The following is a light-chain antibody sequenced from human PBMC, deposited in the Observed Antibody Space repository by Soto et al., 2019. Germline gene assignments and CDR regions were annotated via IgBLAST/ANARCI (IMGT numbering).Light chain of an antibody. CDR3: CSYAGTYTVV. V-gene: IGLV2-11*01. Sequence: QSVLTQPRSVSGSPGQSVTISCTGTSSDVGDYNYVSWYQQHPGKAPKFIIYEVSKRPSGVPDRFSGSKSRNTASLTISGLQAEDEADYYCCSYAGTYTVVFGGGTKLTVL. CDR1: SSDVGDYNY. J-gene: IGLJ2*01. CDR2: EVS.